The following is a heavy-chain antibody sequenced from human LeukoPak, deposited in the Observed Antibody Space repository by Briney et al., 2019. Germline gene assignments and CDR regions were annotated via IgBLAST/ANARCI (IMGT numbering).Heavy chain of an antibody. CDR3: ARDVSWELPSPGAFDI. V-gene: IGHV3-21*01. Sequence: GGSLRLSCAASGFTFSSYSVNWVRQAPGKGLEWVSSISSSSSYIYYADSVKGRFTISRDNAKNSLYLQMNSLRAEDTAVYYCARDVSWELPSPGAFDIWGQGTMVTVSS. D-gene: IGHD1-26*01. CDR2: ISSSSSYI. J-gene: IGHJ3*02. CDR1: GFTFSSYS.